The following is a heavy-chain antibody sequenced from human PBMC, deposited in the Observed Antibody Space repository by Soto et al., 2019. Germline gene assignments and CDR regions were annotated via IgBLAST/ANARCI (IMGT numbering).Heavy chain of an antibody. J-gene: IGHJ6*02. V-gene: IGHV1-69*01. Sequence: QVQLVQSGAEVKKPASSVKVSCKASGGTFNNYPITWVRQAPGEGLEWMGGSIPIFGTANYAQKFQGRVTISVDESTSTAYMELSSLRSEDTAVYYCARGRGYSGDDHYYYFDMDVWGQGTTVTVSS. CDR3: ARGRGYSGDDHYYYFDMDV. D-gene: IGHD5-12*01. CDR2: SIPIFGTA. CDR1: GGTFNNYP.